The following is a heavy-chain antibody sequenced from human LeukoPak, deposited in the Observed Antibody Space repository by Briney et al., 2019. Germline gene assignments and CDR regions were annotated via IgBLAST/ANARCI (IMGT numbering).Heavy chain of an antibody. D-gene: IGHD4-17*01. Sequence: GGSLRLSCAASGFTFSSYSMNWVRQAPGKGLEWVSYICSSSYTIYYADSVKGRFTISRDNAKNSLYLQMNSLRAEDTAVYYCARTTVTSYYFDYWGQGTLVTVSS. CDR3: ARTTVTSYYFDY. CDR2: ICSSSYTI. CDR1: GFTFSSYS. J-gene: IGHJ4*02. V-gene: IGHV3-48*04.